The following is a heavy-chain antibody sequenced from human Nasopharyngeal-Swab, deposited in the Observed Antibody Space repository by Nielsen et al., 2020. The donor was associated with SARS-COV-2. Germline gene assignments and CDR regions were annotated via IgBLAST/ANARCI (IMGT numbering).Heavy chain of an antibody. CDR2: ISSSSSYI. V-gene: IGHV3-21*01. J-gene: IGHJ6*02. D-gene: IGHD6-13*01. CDR1: GFTFSSYS. CDR3: ARDPPPYSSSWYSAYYDYGMDV. Sequence: GESLKISCAASGFTFSSYSMNWVRQAPGKGLDWVSSISSSSSYIYYADSVKGRFTISRDNAKNSLYLQMNSLRAEDTAVYYCARDPPPYSSSWYSAYYDYGMDVWGQGTTVTVSS.